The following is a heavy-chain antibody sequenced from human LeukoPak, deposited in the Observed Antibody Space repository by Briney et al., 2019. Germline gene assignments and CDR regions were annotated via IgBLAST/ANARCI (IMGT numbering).Heavy chain of an antibody. Sequence: PSETLSLTCSASGGSISSSSYYWGWIRQPPGKGLEWIGNIYYSGSTYYNPSLKSRVTISVDTSKTQFSLKLSSVTAADTAVYYCARRPGGNTYGYWFDPWGQGTLVTVSS. V-gene: IGHV4-39*01. J-gene: IGHJ5*02. CDR2: IYYSGST. CDR3: ARRPGGNTYGYWFDP. CDR1: GGSISSSSYY. D-gene: IGHD5-18*01.